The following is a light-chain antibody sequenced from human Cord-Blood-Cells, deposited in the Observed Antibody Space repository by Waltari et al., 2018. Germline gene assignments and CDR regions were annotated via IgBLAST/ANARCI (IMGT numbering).Light chain of an antibody. V-gene: IGKV3-11*01. CDR2: DAS. Sequence: EIVLTQSPATLSLSPGERATLSCRASQSVSSYLAWYQQKPGQAPRLLIYDASNRAPGIPARFRGSGSGTDFTLTISRLGPEDFAVYYSQQRSNSAPITSGQGTRLEI. CDR1: QSVSSY. CDR3: QQRSNSAPIT. J-gene: IGKJ5*01.